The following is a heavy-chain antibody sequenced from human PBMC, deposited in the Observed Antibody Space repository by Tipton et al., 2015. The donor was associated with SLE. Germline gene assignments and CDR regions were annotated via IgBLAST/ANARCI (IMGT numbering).Heavy chain of an antibody. CDR1: GYSISSGYY. CDR3: ASLLTPKYFSYGMDV. D-gene: IGHD4/OR15-4a*01. CDR2: IYHSGST. J-gene: IGHJ6*02. V-gene: IGHV4-38-2*02. Sequence: TLSLTCTVSGYSISSGYYWGWIRQPPGKGLEWIGSIYHSGSTYYNPSLKSRVTISVDTSKNQFSLKLSSVTAADTALYYCASLLTPKYFSYGMDVWGQGTTVTVSS.